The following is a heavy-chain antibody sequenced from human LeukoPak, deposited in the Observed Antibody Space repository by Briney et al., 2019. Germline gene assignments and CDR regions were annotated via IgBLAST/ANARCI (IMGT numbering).Heavy chain of an antibody. CDR3: ARVGYCSGGNCYFNAFDI. J-gene: IGHJ3*02. CDR2: ISYDGSDK. D-gene: IGHD2-15*01. CDR1: GLMFSSYG. Sequence: GRSLRLSCAASGLMFSSYGLHWVRQAPGKGLGWVALISYDGSDKYYAESVKGRFTISRDNSKNTLYLQVNSLRAEDTSVYYCARVGYCSGGNCYFNAFDIWGQGTMVTVSS. V-gene: IGHV3-30-3*01.